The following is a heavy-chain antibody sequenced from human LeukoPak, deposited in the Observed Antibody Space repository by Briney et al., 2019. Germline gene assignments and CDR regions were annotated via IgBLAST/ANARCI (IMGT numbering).Heavy chain of an antibody. CDR3: ARDSAVTHYYYYGMDV. D-gene: IGHD4-17*01. J-gene: IGHJ6*02. CDR1: GYTFTSYG. V-gene: IGHV1-18*01. Sequence: ASVKVSCKASGYTFTSYGISWVRQAPGQGLEWMGWIGAYNGSTNYAQKLQGRVTVTTDTSTSTAYMELRSLRSDDTAVYYCARDSAVTHYYYYGMDVWGQGTTVTVSS. CDR2: IGAYNGST.